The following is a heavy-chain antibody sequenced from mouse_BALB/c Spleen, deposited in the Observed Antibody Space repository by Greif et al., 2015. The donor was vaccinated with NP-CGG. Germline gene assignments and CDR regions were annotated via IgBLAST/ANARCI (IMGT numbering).Heavy chain of an antibody. CDR2: IYPGDGDT. V-gene: IGHV1-82*01. CDR3: ARKGEYGNYGATDY. Sequence: QVQLKQSGPELVKPGASVKISCKASGYAFSSSWMNWVKQRPGQGLEWIGRIYPGDGDTNYNGKFKGKATLTADESSSTAYMQLSSLTSVDSAVYFCARKGEYGNYGATDYWGQGTSVTVSS. J-gene: IGHJ4*01. D-gene: IGHD2-10*02. CDR1: GYAFSSSW.